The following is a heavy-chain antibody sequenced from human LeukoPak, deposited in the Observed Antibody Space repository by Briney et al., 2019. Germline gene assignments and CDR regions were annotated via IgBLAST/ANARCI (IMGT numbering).Heavy chain of an antibody. J-gene: IGHJ5*02. D-gene: IGHD3-3*01. CDR3: ARDPRYDFWSGYFPT. CDR1: GYTFTGYY. V-gene: IGHV1-2*06. Sequence: ASVKVSCKASGYTFTGYYMHWVRQAPGQGLEWMGRINPNSGGTNYAQKFQGRVTMTRDTSISTAYMELSRLRSDDTAVYYCARDPRYDFWSGYFPTWGQGTLVTVSS. CDR2: INPNSGGT.